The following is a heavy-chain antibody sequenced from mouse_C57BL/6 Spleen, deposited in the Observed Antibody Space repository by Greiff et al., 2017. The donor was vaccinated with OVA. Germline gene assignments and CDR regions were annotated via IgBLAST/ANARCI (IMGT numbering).Heavy chain of an antibody. CDR3: AIHYDYAWFAY. V-gene: IGHV1-74*01. D-gene: IGHD2-4*01. Sequence: QVQLQQPGAELVKPGASVKVSCKASGYTFTSYWMHWVKQRPGQGLEWIGRIHPSDSDTNYNQKFKGKATLTVDKSSSTAYMPLSSLTSEDSAVYYCAIHYDYAWFAYWGQGTLVTVSA. J-gene: IGHJ3*01. CDR2: IHPSDSDT. CDR1: GYTFTSYW.